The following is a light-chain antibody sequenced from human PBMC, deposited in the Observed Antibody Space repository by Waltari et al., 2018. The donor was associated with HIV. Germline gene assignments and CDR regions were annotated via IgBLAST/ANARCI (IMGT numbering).Light chain of an antibody. V-gene: IGLV2-23*02. J-gene: IGLJ1*01. CDR2: EVT. Sequence: QSALTQPASVSGSPGQSITISCTGTSSNVGSDDLVSWYQQHPGEAPKLIIYEVTKRPPGVSNRFSGSKSGNTASLTISGLQAEDEADYYCCSCPRIGIRYVFGTGTKVTVL. CDR3: CSCPRIGIRYV. CDR1: SSNVGSDDL.